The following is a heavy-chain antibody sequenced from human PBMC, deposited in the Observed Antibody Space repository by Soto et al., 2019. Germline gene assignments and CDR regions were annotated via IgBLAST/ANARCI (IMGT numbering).Heavy chain of an antibody. J-gene: IGHJ6*02. CDR2: IIPIFGTA. D-gene: IGHD2-8*01. V-gene: IGHV1-69*12. CDR1: GGTFSSSA. CDR3: ASNGESYYYYGMDV. Sequence: QVQLVQSGAEVKKPGSSVKVSCKASGGTFSSSAISWVRQAPGQGLEWMGGIIPIFGTAEYAQKFQGRVTITADESTSTDFMEVSSLRSEDTAVYYGASNGESYYYYGMDVWGQGTTVTVSS.